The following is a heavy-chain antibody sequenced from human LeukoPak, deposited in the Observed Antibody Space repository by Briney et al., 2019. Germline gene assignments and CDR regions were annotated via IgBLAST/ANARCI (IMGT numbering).Heavy chain of an antibody. CDR3: ARGGPVQGSWYEVLGYFDY. CDR2: ISAYNGNT. CDR1: GYTFTSYG. Sequence: GASVKVSCKASGYTFTSYGISWVRQAPGQGLEWMGWISAYNGNTNYAQKLQGRVTMTTDTSTSTAYMELRSLRSDDTAVYYCARGGPVQGSWYEVLGYFDYWGQGTLVTVSS. D-gene: IGHD6-13*01. V-gene: IGHV1-18*01. J-gene: IGHJ4*02.